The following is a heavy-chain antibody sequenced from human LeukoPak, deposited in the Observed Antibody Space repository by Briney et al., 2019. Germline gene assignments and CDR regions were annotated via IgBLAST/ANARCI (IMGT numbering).Heavy chain of an antibody. V-gene: IGHV3-23*01. D-gene: IGHD6-13*01. CDR2: ISGSGGST. CDR3: LGSNIAAV. CDR1: GFTLTNYV. Sequence: GGSLRLSCAASGFTLTNYVMSWVRQAPGKELEWVSGISGSGGSTYYADSVKGRLTISRDNSYDTLYLQMNSLRAEDTADYYCLGSNIAAVWGQGTLVIVSS. J-gene: IGHJ4*02.